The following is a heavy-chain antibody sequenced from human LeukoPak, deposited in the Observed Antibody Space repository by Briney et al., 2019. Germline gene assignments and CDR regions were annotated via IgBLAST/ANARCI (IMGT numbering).Heavy chain of an antibody. CDR2: IKPDGSEK. Sequence: GGSLRLSCAASGFTLSDYWMSWVRQAPGKGLEWVANIKPDGSEKYYVDSVKGRFTISRDNAKNSQYLQMNGLRAEDTAIYYCAGVYWGQGTLVTVSS. J-gene: IGHJ4*02. CDR3: AGVY. CDR1: GFTLSDYW. V-gene: IGHV3-7*01.